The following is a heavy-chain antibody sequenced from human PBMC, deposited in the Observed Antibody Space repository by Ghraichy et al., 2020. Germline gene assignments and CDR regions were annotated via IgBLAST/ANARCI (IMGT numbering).Heavy chain of an antibody. CDR2: IYWDDDK. D-gene: IGHD3-3*01. Sequence: SGPTLVKPTQTLTLTCTFSGFSLSTSGVGVGWIRQPPGKALEWLALIYWDDDKRYSPTLKSRLTITKDTSINQVVLTMTNMDPVDTATYYCVHRLVTTFKAAWFDTWGQGTLVTVSS. V-gene: IGHV2-5*02. J-gene: IGHJ5*02. CDR3: VHRLVTTFKAAWFDT. CDR1: GFSLSTSGVG.